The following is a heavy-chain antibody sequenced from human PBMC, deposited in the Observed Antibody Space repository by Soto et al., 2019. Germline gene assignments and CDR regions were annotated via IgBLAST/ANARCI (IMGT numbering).Heavy chain of an antibody. CDR2: ITGSGGGT. CDR1: EFTFSTYA. D-gene: IGHD4-17*01. CDR3: VKDPNGDYIAAFDF. J-gene: IGHJ3*01. Sequence: EVQVLESGGGLVQPGGSLRLSCAASEFTFSTYAMTWVRQAPGEGLEWVSSITGSGGGTSYADSVKGRFTISRDNSENTLYLRINTLRAEDTAVYYCVKDPNGDYIAAFDFWGQETVVTVSS. V-gene: IGHV3-23*01.